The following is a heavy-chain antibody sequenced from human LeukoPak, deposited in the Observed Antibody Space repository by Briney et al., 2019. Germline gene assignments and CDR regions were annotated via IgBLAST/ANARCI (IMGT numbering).Heavy chain of an antibody. J-gene: IGHJ4*02. D-gene: IGHD3-22*01. Sequence: PSETLSLTCAVYGGSFSGYYWSWIRQPPGKGLEWIGEINHSGSTNYNPSLKSRVTISVDTSKNQFSLKLSSVTAADTAVYYCARAASSITMIVARRYYFDYWGQGTLVTVSS. CDR3: ARAASSITMIVARRYYFDY. CDR2: INHSGST. V-gene: IGHV4-34*01. CDR1: GGSFSGYY.